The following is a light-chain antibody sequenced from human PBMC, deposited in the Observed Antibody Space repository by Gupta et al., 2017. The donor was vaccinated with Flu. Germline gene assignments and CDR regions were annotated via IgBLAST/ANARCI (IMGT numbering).Light chain of an antibody. J-gene: IGKJ5*01. V-gene: IGKV1-39*01. Sequence: DIQMTQSPSSLSASVGDRVTITCRASQSISSYLNWYQQKPGKAPKLLIYAASSLQSGVPSRFSGSESGTDFTLTISSLQPEDFATYYCQQSDSTPITFGQGTRLEIK. CDR3: QQSDSTPIT. CDR1: QSISSY. CDR2: AAS.